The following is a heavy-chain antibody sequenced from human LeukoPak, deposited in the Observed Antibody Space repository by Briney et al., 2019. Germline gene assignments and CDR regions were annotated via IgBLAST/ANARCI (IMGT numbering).Heavy chain of an antibody. D-gene: IGHD3-22*01. V-gene: IGHV5-51*01. CDR1: GYRFITYW. J-gene: IGHJ4*02. CDR3: ARISRSGYSPPYCFDY. CDR2: IYPGDSDT. Sequence: RGESLKISCRASGYRFITYWIGWVRQMPGKDLEWVGIIYPGDSDTRYSPSFQGQVTISADRSISTAYLEWSSLKASDTSMYYCARISRSGYSPPYCFDYWGQGTLVTVSS.